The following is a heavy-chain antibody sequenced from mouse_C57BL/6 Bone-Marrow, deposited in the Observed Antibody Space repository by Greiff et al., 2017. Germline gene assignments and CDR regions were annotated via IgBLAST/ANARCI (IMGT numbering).Heavy chain of an antibody. CDR3: ASLYLSAY. D-gene: IGHD5-5*01. J-gene: IGHJ3*01. CDR2: ISYDGSN. V-gene: IGHV3-6*01. Sequence: ESGPGLVKPSQSLSLTCSVTGYSITSGYYWNWIRQFPGNKLEWMGYISYDGSNNYNPSLKNRISITRDTSKNQFFLKLNSVTTEDTATYCCASLYLSAYWGQGTLVTVSA. CDR1: GYSITSGYY.